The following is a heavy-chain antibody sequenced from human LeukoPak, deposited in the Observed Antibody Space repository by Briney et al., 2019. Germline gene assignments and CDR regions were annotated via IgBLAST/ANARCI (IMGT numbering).Heavy chain of an antibody. CDR3: AKDRGSGSYYMDV. Sequence: GGSLRLSCAASGFTFSSYAMSWVRQAPGKGPEWVSAISHSGGTTYYADSVKGRFTISRDNAKNSLYLQMNSLRAEDTAVYFCAKDRGSGSYYMDVWGKGTTVTVSS. CDR2: ISHSGGTT. D-gene: IGHD1-26*01. J-gene: IGHJ6*03. CDR1: GFTFSSYA. V-gene: IGHV3-23*01.